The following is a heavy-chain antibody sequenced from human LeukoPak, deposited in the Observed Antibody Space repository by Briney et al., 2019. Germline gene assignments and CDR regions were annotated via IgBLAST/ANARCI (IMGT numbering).Heavy chain of an antibody. Sequence: GGSLRLSCAASGFTFSNAWMNWVRQAPGKGLEWVANIKQDGSKKSYVDSVRGRFTISRDNAKNSLYLQMNSLRAEDTAIYYCTRVGYIDEGIDYWGQGTLVTVSS. CDR1: GFTFSNAW. V-gene: IGHV3-7*04. CDR2: IKQDGSKK. D-gene: IGHD5-24*01. CDR3: TRVGYIDEGIDY. J-gene: IGHJ4*02.